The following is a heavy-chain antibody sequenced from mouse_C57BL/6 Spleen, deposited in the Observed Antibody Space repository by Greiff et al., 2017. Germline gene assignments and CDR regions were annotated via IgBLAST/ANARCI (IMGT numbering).Heavy chain of an antibody. CDR2: IYPGSGST. CDR3: ARWSYGSREWYFDV. Sequence: VQLQQPGAELVKPGASVKMSCKASGYTFTSYWITWVKQRPGQGLEWIGDIYPGSGSTNYNEKFKSKATLTVDTSSSTAYMQLSSLTSEDSAVYYCARWSYGSREWYFDVWGTGTTVTVSS. D-gene: IGHD1-1*01. CDR1: GYTFTSYW. J-gene: IGHJ1*03. V-gene: IGHV1-55*01.